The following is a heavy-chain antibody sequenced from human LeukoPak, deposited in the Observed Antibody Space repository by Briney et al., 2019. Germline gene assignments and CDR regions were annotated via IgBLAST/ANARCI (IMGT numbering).Heavy chain of an antibody. CDR2: IYYSGST. J-gene: IGHJ4*02. CDR3: ARDRWLGY. CDR1: GGSISSYY. Sequence: SETLSLTCTVSGGSISSYYWSWVRQPPGEGLEWIGYIYYSGSTNYNPSLKSRVTISVDTSKNQFSLKVSSVTAADTAVYYCARDRWLGYWGQGTLVTVSS. D-gene: IGHD5-18*01. V-gene: IGHV4-59*01.